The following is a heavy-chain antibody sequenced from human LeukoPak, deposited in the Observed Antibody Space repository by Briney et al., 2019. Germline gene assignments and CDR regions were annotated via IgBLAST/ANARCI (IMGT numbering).Heavy chain of an antibody. D-gene: IGHD1-14*01. CDR1: GYTFTSYD. V-gene: IGHV1-8*01. CDR2: MNPNSGNT. J-gene: IGHJ4*02. CDR3: ARDGRRMTGSDY. Sequence: GASVKVSCKASGYTFTSYDINWVRQATGQGLEWMGWMNPNSGNTGYAQKFQGRVTMTTDTSTSTAYMELRSLRSDDTAVYYCARDGRRMTGSDYWGQGTLVTVSS.